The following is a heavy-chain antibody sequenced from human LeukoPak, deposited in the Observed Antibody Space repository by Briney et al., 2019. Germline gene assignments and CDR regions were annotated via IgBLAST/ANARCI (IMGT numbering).Heavy chain of an antibody. V-gene: IGHV3-74*01. CDR3: GRDLGGRSGY. CDR2: INEDGSIT. CDR1: GFTFRTYW. D-gene: IGHD1-26*01. Sequence: GVSLRLPCAVSGFTFRTYWMHWVRQVPGEGLVWVSRINEDGSITNSADSVKGRFSISRDNAKNTLYLQMNSLRAEDTAVYYCGRDLGGRSGYWGQGTLVTVSS. J-gene: IGHJ4*02.